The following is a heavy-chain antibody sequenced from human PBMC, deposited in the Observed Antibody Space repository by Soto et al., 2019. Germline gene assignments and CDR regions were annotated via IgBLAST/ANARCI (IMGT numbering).Heavy chain of an antibody. CDR2: IYPGDSDT. D-gene: IGHD3-22*01. J-gene: IGHJ5*02. CDR3: ARREGHYYDSSGYYNHWFDP. CDR1: GYSFTSDW. V-gene: IGHV5-51*01. Sequence: GEALKISCEGGGYSFTSDWSGWVRQMAGRGLEWMGIIYPGDSDTRYSPSFQGKVTISADKSISTAYLQWSSLKASDTAMYYCARREGHYYDSSGYYNHWFDPWGQGTLVTVSS.